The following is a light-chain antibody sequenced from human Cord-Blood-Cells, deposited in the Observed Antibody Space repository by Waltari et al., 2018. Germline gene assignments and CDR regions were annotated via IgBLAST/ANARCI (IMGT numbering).Light chain of an antibody. J-gene: IGLJ2*01. CDR1: RSDVGGYNY. Sequence: QSALPQPAYVSGSPGQPITISCPGTRSDVGGYNYVSWYQQHPGKAPKLMIYEVSNRPSGVSNRFSGSKSGNTASLTISGLQAEDEADYYCSSYTSSSTLDVVFGGGTKLTVL. V-gene: IGLV2-14*01. CDR3: SSYTSSSTLDVV. CDR2: EVS.